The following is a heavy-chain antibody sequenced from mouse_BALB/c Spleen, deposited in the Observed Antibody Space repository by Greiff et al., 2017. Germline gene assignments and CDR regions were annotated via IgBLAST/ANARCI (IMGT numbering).Heavy chain of an antibody. D-gene: IGHD1-1*01. V-gene: IGHV1-7*01. J-gene: IGHJ2*01. CDR3: AREGGLLLLDY. Sequence: QVQLQQSGAELAKPGASVKMSCKASGYTFTSYWMHWVKQRPGQGLEWIGYINPSTGYTEYNQKFKDKATLTADKSSSTAYMQLSSLTSEDSAVYYCAREGGLLLLDYWGQGTTLTVSS. CDR2: INPSTGYT. CDR1: GYTFTSYW.